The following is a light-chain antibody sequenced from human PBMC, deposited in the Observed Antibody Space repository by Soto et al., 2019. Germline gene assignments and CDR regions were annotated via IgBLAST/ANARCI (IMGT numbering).Light chain of an antibody. V-gene: IGLV3-21*04. J-gene: IGLJ2*01. CDR3: QVWNNSIDHVV. CDR2: YDS. CDR1: NIGSKS. Sequence: SYELTQPPSVSVAPGKTARITCGGNNIGSKSVHWYQQKPGQAPVLVIYYDSDRPSGIPERFSGSNSGNTATLTISRVEAGNEPDYYCQVWNNSIDHVVFGGGTKLT.